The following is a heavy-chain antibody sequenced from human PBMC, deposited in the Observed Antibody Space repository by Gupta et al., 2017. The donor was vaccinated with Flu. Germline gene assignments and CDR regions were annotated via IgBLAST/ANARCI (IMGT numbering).Heavy chain of an antibody. D-gene: IGHD3-22*01. CDR1: GFTFSNAW. V-gene: IGHV3-15*01. Sequence: EVQLVESGGGLVKPGGSLRLSCAASGFTFSNAWMSWVRQAPGKGLEWVGRIKSKTDGGTTDYAAPVKGRFTISRDDSKNTLYLQMNSLKTEDTAVYYCTTGRFTMIVVDETGIFDYWGQGTLVTVSS. J-gene: IGHJ4*02. CDR2: IKSKTDGGTT. CDR3: TTGRFTMIVVDETGIFDY.